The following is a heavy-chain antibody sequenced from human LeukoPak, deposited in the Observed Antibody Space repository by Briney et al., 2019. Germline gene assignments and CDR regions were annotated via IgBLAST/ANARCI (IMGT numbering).Heavy chain of an antibody. Sequence: ASVKVSCKASGGTFISYAISWVRQAPGQGLEWMGGIIPIFGTANYAQKFQGRVTITADESTSTAYMELSSLRSEDTAVYYCAREGVRGEYYFDYWGQGTLVTVSS. J-gene: IGHJ4*02. D-gene: IGHD3-10*01. CDR2: IIPIFGTA. V-gene: IGHV1-69*13. CDR3: AREGVRGEYYFDY. CDR1: GGTFISYA.